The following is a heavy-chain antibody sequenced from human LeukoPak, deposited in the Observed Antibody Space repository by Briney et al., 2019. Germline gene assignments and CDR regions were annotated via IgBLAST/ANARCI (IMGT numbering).Heavy chain of an antibody. CDR2: IIPILGIA. D-gene: IGHD3-10*01. V-gene: IGHV1-69*04. J-gene: IGHJ3*02. Sequence: ASAKVSCKASGGTFSNYAINWVRQAPGQGLEWMGRIIPILGIANYAQKFQGRVTITADKSTSTAYMELSSLRSEDTAVYYCARASQDYYGSGSYYRGGDAFDIWGQGTMVTVSS. CDR3: ARASQDYYGSGSYYRGGDAFDI. CDR1: GGTFSNYA.